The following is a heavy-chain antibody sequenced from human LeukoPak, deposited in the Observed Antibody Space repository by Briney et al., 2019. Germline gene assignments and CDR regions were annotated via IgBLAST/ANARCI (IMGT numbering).Heavy chain of an antibody. CDR3: ARGGYSSGWYGSDFDY. J-gene: IGHJ4*02. CDR1: GFTFSDYY. D-gene: IGHD6-19*01. V-gene: IGHV3-11*01. CDR2: INSGGNAF. Sequence: GGSLRLSCAASGFTFSDYYMNWIRQAPGKGLEWISYINSGGNAFYYADSVKGRFTISRDNAENSLYLHMSSLRAEDTAVYYCARGGYSSGWYGSDFDYWGQEALVTVSS.